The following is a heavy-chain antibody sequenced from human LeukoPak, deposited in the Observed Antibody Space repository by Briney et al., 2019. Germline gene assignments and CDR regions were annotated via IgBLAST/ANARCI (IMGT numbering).Heavy chain of an antibody. D-gene: IGHD3-10*01. J-gene: IGHJ4*02. V-gene: IGHV4-39*07. CDR3: ARPSQTWFGE. Sequence: SETLSLTCTVSGGSISSSSYYWGWIRQPPGKGLEWIGSIYYSGSTYYNPSLKSRVTISVDTSKNQFSLKLSSVTAADTAVYYCARPSQTWFGEWGQGTLVTVSS. CDR2: IYYSGST. CDR1: GGSISSSSYY.